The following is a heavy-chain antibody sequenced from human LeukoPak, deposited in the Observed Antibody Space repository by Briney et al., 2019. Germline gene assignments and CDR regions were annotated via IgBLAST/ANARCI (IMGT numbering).Heavy chain of an antibody. Sequence: GESLKISCKGSGYSFTSYWIGWVRQMPGKGLEWMGIIYPGDSDTRYSPSFQGQVTISADKSISTAYLQWSSLKASDTAMYYCARLFGRFSSSWGYENNWFDPWGQGTLVTVSS. D-gene: IGHD6-13*01. CDR3: ARLFGRFSSSWGYENNWFDP. CDR1: GYSFTSYW. V-gene: IGHV5-51*01. CDR2: IYPGDSDT. J-gene: IGHJ5*02.